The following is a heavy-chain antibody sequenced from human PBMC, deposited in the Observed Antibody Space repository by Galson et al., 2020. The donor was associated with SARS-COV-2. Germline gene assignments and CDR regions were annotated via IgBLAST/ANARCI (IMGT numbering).Heavy chain of an antibody. V-gene: IGHV1-18*01. D-gene: IGHD3-3*01. CDR2: ISAYNGNT. CDR1: GYTFTSYG. CDR3: ARGSLDITIFGVVEALDDAFDI. J-gene: IGHJ3*02. Sequence: ASVKVSCKASGYTFTSYGISWVRQAPGQGLEWMGWISAYNGNTNYAQKLQGRVTMTTDTSTSTAYMELRSLRSDDTAVYYCARGSLDITIFGVVEALDDAFDIWGQGTMVTVSS.